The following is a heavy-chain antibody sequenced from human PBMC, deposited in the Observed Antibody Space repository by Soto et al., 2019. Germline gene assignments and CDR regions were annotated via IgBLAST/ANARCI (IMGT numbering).Heavy chain of an antibody. J-gene: IGHJ5*02. CDR1: GFTFSSYG. CDR2: IWYDGSNK. D-gene: IGHD6-6*01. Sequence: QVQLVESGGGVVQPGRSLRLSCAASGFTFSSYGMHWVRQAPGKGLEWVAVIWYDGSNKYYADSVKGRFTISRDNSKNTLYLQMNSLRAEDTAVYYCARERARRGRFDPWGQGTLVTVSS. V-gene: IGHV3-33*01. CDR3: ARERARRGRFDP.